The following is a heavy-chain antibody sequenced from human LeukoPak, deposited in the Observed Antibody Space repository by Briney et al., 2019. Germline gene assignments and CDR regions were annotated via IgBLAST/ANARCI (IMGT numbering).Heavy chain of an antibody. Sequence: PGGSLRLSCAASGFTFSSYSMNWVRQAPGKGLEWGSSISSSSSYIYYADSVKGRFTISRDNAKNSLYLQMNSLRAEDTAVYYCARGGSASGAPSSFDYWGQGTLVTVSS. CDR1: GFTFSSYS. D-gene: IGHD1-26*01. J-gene: IGHJ4*02. CDR2: ISSSSSYI. CDR3: ARGGSASGAPSSFDY. V-gene: IGHV3-21*01.